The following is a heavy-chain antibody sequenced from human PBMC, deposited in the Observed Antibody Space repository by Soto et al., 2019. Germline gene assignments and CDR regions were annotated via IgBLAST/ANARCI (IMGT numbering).Heavy chain of an antibody. Sequence: PSETLSLTGTVPVGSISSGGYYWSWILQHPGKGLEWIGYIYYIGSTYYNPSLKSRVTISVDTSKNQFSLKLSSVTAADTAVYYCARDPSPDYYYYGMDVWGQGTTVTVSS. CDR2: IYYIGST. V-gene: IGHV4-31*03. J-gene: IGHJ6*02. CDR3: ARDPSPDYYYYGMDV. CDR1: VGSISSGGYY.